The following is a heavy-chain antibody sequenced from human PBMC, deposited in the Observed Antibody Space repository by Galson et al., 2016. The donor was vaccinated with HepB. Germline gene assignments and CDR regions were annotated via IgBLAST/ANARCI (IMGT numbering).Heavy chain of an antibody. CDR1: GASISSSTSY. CDR3: ARLLYYYDTSGIYYFDY. J-gene: IGHJ4*02. CDR2: MSYGGST. D-gene: IGHD3-22*01. V-gene: IGHV4-39*01. Sequence: SETLSLTCTVSGASISSSTSYWGWIRQPPGKGLEWLGSMSYGGSTYYNPSLKSRVTISVGTSKNQFSLRLISVTAADTAVYYCARLLYYYDTSGIYYFDYWGQGTLVTVSS.